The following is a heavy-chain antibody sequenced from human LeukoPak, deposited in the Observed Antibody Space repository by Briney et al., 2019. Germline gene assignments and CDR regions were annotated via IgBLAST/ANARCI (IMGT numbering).Heavy chain of an antibody. J-gene: IGHJ4*02. CDR1: GFTFSGYA. V-gene: IGHV3-66*01. CDR2: IYSGGST. Sequence: GGSLRLSCAASGFTFSGYAMSWVRQAPGKGLEWVSVIYSGGSTYYADSVKGRFTISRDNSKNTLYLQMNSLRAEDTAVYYCARARYYFDYWGQGTLVTVSS. CDR3: ARARYYFDY.